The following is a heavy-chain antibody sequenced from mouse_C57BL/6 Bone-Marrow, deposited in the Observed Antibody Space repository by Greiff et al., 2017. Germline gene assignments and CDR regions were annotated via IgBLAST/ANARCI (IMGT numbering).Heavy chain of an antibody. D-gene: IGHD2-4*01. CDR2: ISNGGGST. V-gene: IGHV5-12*01. CDR3: ARQATMITPFAY. J-gene: IGHJ3*01. CDR1: GFTFSDYY. Sequence: EVKVVESGGGLVQPGGSLKLSCAASGFTFSDYYMYWVRQTPGKRLEWVAYISNGGGSTYYPDTVKGRFTISRDNAKNTLYLQMSRLKSEDTAMYYCARQATMITPFAYWGQGTLVTVSA.